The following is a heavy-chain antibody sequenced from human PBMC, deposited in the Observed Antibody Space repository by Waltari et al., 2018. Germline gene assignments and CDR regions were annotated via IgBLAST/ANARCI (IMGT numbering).Heavy chain of an antibody. CDR1: GFTFDDYA. CDR3: VKGGWGFGAFYEQH. Sequence: EVQLVASGGGLVQPGRSLRLSFVGSGFTFDDYAMYWVRRRPGKGLEWVSGIGWNSGAIGYADSVRGRFSTYRDNAKKSLYLQMGRLRPDDTALYYCVKGGWGFGAFYEQHWGQGIQVTVSS. J-gene: IGHJ4*02. V-gene: IGHV3-9*01. D-gene: IGHD3-10*01. CDR2: IGWNSGAI.